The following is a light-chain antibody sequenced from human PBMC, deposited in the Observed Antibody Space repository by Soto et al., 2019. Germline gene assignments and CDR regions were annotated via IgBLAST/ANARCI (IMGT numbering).Light chain of an antibody. J-gene: IGKJ4*01. V-gene: IGKV1-17*01. CDR3: VQHFSYPLA. CDR1: QGIGTD. CDR2: EAS. Sequence: VQVTQSPSSLSASVADRVTITCRASQGIGTDLGWYQQKPGKAPERLIYEASVLQSGVPSRFSGSGSGTEFTLTVSSLQPEDFATYYCVQHFSYPLAVGGGTKVDIK.